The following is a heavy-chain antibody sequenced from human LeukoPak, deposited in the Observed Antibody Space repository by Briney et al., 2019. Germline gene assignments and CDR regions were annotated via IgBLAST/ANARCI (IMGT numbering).Heavy chain of an antibody. CDR3: AREGVWRQQLVDYYYGMDV. CDR1: GFTFCSYW. J-gene: IGHJ6*02. D-gene: IGHD6-13*01. Sequence: GVSLRLSCAASGFTFCSYWMHWVRQAPGKGLVWVSRINSDGSSTSYADSVKGRFTISRDNAKNTLYLQTNSLRAEDTAVYYCAREGVWRQQLVDYYYGMDVWGQGTTVTVSS. V-gene: IGHV3-74*01. CDR2: INSDGSST.